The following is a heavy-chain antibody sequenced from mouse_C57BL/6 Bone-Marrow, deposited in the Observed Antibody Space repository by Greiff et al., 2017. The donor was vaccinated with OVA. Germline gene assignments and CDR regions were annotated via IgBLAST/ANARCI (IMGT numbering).Heavy chain of an antibody. V-gene: IGHV1-18*01. CDR2: INPNNGGT. J-gene: IGHJ3*01. D-gene: IGHD2-3*01. CDR1: GYTFTDYN. CDR3: ARSGDGYYQFAY. Sequence: DVHLVESGPELVKPGASVKIPCTASGYTFTDYNMDWVQQSPGKSLEWIGDINPNNGGTIYHQKFKGKATLTVDKSSSTAYMELRSLTSEDTAVYYCARSGDGYYQFAYWGQGTLVTVSA.